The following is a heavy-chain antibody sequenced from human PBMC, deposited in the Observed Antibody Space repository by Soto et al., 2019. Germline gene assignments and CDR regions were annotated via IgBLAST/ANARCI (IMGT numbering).Heavy chain of an antibody. CDR1: GFTFSCYA. Sequence: GSLRLCCAASGFTFSCYAMSWVRQAPGKGLEWVSAISGSGGSTYYADSVKGRFTISRDNSKNTLYLQMNSLRAEDTAVYYCARDLVPAWFDPWGQGTLVTVSS. J-gene: IGHJ5*02. CDR2: ISGSGGST. V-gene: IGHV3-23*01. D-gene: IGHD2-2*01. CDR3: ARDLVPAWFDP.